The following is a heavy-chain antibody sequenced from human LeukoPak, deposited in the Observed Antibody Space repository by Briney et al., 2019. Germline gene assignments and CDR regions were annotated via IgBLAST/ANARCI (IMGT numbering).Heavy chain of an antibody. V-gene: IGHV1-46*01. CDR1: GYTFTSYY. CDR2: INPSGGST. D-gene: IGHD3-10*01. CDR3: ARDKIGSGNMDY. Sequence: GASVKVSCKASGYTFTSYYIHWVRQAPGQGLEWMGIINPSGGSTSYAQKSQGRVTMTRDTPTSTVYMELSSLRSEDTAVYYCARDKIGSGNMDYWGQGTLVTVSS. J-gene: IGHJ4*02.